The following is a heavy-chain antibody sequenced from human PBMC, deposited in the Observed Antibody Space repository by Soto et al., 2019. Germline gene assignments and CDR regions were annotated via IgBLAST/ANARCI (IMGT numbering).Heavy chain of an antibody. D-gene: IGHD5-12*01. J-gene: IGHJ4*02. CDR1: GGSFSSGGYS. CDR2: IYHSGST. CDR3: AAGGGLPRYY. Sequence: QLQLQESGSGLVKPSQTLSLTCAVSGGSFSSGGYSWSWIRQPPGKGLEWIGNIYHSGSTYSNTSLKSRVTLSVDRSKNQFSPKLSSVTAADTAVYYSAAGGGLPRYYWGQGTLVTVSS. V-gene: IGHV4-30-2*01.